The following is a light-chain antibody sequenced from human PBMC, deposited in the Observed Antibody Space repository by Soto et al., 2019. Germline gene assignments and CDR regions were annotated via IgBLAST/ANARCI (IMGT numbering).Light chain of an antibody. CDR2: GAS. CDR3: QQYGSSPRT. J-gene: IGKJ1*01. CDR1: QSVSSSY. Sequence: EIVLKQSPATLSLSPGERATLSCRASQSVSSSYLAWYQQKPGQAPRLLIYGASSRDTGIPDRFSGSGSGTDFTLTISRLEPEDVSVNYCQQYGSSPRTFGQGTKVDI. V-gene: IGKV3-20*01.